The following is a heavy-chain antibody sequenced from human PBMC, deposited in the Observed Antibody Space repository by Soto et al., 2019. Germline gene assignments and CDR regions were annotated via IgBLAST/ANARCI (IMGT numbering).Heavy chain of an antibody. V-gene: IGHV4-31*03. J-gene: IGHJ6*02. CDR1: CCSISSGGYY. D-gene: IGHD4-17*01. Sequence: QVQLQESGPGLVKPSQALSLTCTVSCCSISSGGYYWGWIRQHPGKGLGGNGYIYYSGSTYYNPSLKSRVTISVDTSKNQFSLKLSSVTAADTAVYYCARDSTVTRVGYYYYGMDVWGQGTTVTVSS. CDR2: IYYSGST. CDR3: ARDSTVTRVGYYYYGMDV.